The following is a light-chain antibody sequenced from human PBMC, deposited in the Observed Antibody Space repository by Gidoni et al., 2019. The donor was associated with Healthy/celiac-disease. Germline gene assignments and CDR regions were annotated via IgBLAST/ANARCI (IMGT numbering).Light chain of an antibody. J-gene: IGLJ3*02. V-gene: IGLV2-11*01. Sequence: QSALTQPRSVSGSPGQSVTISCTGTSSDVGGYNSVSGYQQHPGNAPKLMIYDVSKRPSGVPDRFSGSKSGNTASLTISGLQAEDEADYYCCSYAGSPWVFGGGTKLTVL. CDR2: DVS. CDR1: SSDVGGYNS. CDR3: CSYAGSPWV.